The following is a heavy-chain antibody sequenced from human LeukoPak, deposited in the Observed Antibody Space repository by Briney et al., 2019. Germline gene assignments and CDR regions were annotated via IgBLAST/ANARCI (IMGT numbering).Heavy chain of an antibody. CDR3: ASGYPKPYYFDY. CDR1: GFTFSSYW. CDR2: IKQDGSEK. Sequence: GGSLRLSCVVSGFTFSSYWMSWVRQAPGKGLEWVANIKQDGSEKYYVDSVKGRFTISRDNAKNSLYLQMNSLRAEDTAVYYCASGYPKPYYFDYWGQGTLVTVSS. D-gene: IGHD5-18*01. J-gene: IGHJ4*02. V-gene: IGHV3-7*01.